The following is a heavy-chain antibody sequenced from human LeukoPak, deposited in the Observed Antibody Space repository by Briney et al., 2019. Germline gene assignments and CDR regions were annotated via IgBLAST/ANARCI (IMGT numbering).Heavy chain of an antibody. CDR1: GGTFSSYA. CDR3: ARGGTYYYDSSGYYSLGGLFDY. D-gene: IGHD3-22*01. J-gene: IGHJ4*02. CDR2: IIPIFGTA. V-gene: IGHV1-69*05. Sequence: SVEVSCKASGGTFSSYAISWVRQAPGQGLEWMGGIIPIFGTANYAQKFQGRVTITTDESTSTAYMELSSLRSEDTAVYYCARGGTYYYDSSGYYSLGGLFDYWGQGTLVTVSS.